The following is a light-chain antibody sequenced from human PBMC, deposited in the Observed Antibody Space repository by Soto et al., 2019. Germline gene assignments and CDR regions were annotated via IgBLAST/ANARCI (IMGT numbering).Light chain of an antibody. CDR3: QQRNSWPPPT. CDR2: DSS. J-gene: IGKJ4*01. Sequence: EIALTQSPATLSLSPGETATLSCRASQTISNSLAWYQEKPGQAPRLLIYDSSNRATGIPPRFSGSGSGTDFTLTICSLEPEDFAVYYCQQRNSWPPPTFGGGTRVE. CDR1: QTISNS. V-gene: IGKV3-11*01.